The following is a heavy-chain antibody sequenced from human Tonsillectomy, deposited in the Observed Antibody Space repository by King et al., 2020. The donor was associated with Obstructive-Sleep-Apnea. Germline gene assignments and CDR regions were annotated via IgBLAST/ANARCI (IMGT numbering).Heavy chain of an antibody. CDR3: ARDYFPRYSGSSLGY. V-gene: IGHV3-33*01. CDR1: GFTFSSYG. CDR2: IWYDGSNK. D-gene: IGHD1-26*01. Sequence: VQLVESGGGVVQPGRSLRLSCAASGFTFSSYGMHWVRQAPGKGLEWVAVIWYDGSNKYYADSVKVRFTISRDNSKNTLYLQMNSLRAEDTAVYYCARDYFPRYSGSSLGYWGQGTLVTVSS. J-gene: IGHJ4*02.